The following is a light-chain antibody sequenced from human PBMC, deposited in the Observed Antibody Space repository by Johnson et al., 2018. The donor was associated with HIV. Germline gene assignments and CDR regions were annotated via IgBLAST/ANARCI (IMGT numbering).Light chain of an antibody. Sequence: QSVLTQPPSVSEAPGQKVTISCSGSSSNIGNNYVSWYQQLPGTAPKLLIYENNKRPSGIPDRFSGSKSGTSATLGITGLQTGDEADYYCGTWDSSLSAEVFGTGTKVTFL. CDR1: SSNIGNNY. J-gene: IGLJ1*01. CDR3: GTWDSSLSAEV. V-gene: IGLV1-51*02. CDR2: ENN.